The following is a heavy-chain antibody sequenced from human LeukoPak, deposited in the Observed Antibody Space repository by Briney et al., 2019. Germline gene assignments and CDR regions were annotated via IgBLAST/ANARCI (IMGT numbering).Heavy chain of an antibody. V-gene: IGHV1-3*01. CDR3: ARRYSYGFDSWFDP. J-gene: IGHJ5*02. D-gene: IGHD5-18*01. Sequence: GASVKVSCKASGYTFTSYAMHWVRQAPGQRLEWMGWINVGNGNTKYSQKFQGRVTITRDTSASTAYMELSSLRSEDTAVYYWARRYSYGFDSWFDPWGQGTLVTVSS. CDR2: INVGNGNT. CDR1: GYTFTSYA.